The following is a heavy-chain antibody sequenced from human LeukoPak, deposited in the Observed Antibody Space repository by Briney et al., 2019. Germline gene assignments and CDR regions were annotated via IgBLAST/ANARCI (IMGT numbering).Heavy chain of an antibody. Sequence: GGSLRLSCGASGFTFSTNDMSWVRQPPGKGLEWVSAISGSGGSTYSADSVKGRFTISRDNSKNTLYLQMNTLTAEDTAVYYCAKRGYYYDSSGYYYFDYWGQGTLVTVSS. CDR3: AKRGYYYDSSGYYYFDY. CDR1: GFTFSTND. V-gene: IGHV3-23*01. J-gene: IGHJ4*02. D-gene: IGHD3-22*01. CDR2: ISGSGGST.